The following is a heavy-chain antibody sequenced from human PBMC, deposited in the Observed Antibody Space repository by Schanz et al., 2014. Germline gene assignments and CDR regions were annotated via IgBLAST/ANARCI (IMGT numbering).Heavy chain of an antibody. V-gene: IGHV3-21*01. J-gene: IGHJ4*02. D-gene: IGHD5-12*01. CDR2: ISSSSSYI. CDR1: GFTFSSYG. CDR3: ASPSGYSDYGTYFDF. Sequence: VQLVESGGGVVQPGRSLRLSCVASGFTFSSYGMHWVRQAPGKGLEWVSSISSSSSYIYYADSVKGRFTISRDNSKSTLYLQMNTLRAEDTAVYYCASPSGYSDYGTYFDFWGQGTLITVSS.